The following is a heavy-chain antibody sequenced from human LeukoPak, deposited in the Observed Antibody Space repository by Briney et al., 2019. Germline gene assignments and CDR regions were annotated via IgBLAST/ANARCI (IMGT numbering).Heavy chain of an antibody. CDR3: AKDVLGFDY. Sequence: GGSLRLSCAASGFTFSNYGMHWVRQAPGKGLEWVAVISYDGSNEYYADSVKGRFTISRDNSKNTLYLQMNSLRTEDTAVYYCAKDVLGFDYWGQGTLVTVSS. D-gene: IGHD3-16*01. CDR2: ISYDGSNE. J-gene: IGHJ4*02. V-gene: IGHV3-30*18. CDR1: GFTFSNYG.